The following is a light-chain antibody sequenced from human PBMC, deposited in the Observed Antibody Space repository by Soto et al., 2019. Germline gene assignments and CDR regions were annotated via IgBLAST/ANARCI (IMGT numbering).Light chain of an antibody. V-gene: IGKV3-15*01. Sequence: AQSPSSLAASAGDTFTITCRASQIVGSYLNWYQQKPGQAPRLLIYGASTRATGIPARFSGSGSGTEFTLTISSLQSEDFAVYYCQQYNNWPSITFGQGTRLEIK. CDR3: QQYNNWPSIT. CDR2: GAS. CDR1: QIVGSY. J-gene: IGKJ5*01.